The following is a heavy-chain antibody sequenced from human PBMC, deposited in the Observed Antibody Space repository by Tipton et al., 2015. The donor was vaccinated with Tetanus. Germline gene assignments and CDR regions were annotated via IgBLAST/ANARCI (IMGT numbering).Heavy chain of an antibody. V-gene: IGHV3-23*01. J-gene: IGHJ4*02. CDR3: AKDQFAEGDC. Sequence: SLRLSCAASGFTFSSYAMSWVRQAPGKGLEWVSVISGSGGSTYYADSVKGRFTISRDKSKNTLYLQMHSLRAEDTAVYYCAKDQFAEGDCWGQGTLVTVPS. D-gene: IGHD3-10*01. CDR1: GFTFSSYA. CDR2: ISGSGGST.